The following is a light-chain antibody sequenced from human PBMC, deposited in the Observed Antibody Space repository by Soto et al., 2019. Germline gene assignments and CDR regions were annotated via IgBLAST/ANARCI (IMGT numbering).Light chain of an antibody. CDR1: RSINTY. CDR2: SAS. Sequence: DIQMTQSPSSLSASVGDRVTITCRASRSINTYVNWYQQRPGKAPELLIYSASNLHTGVPSRFSGSGSGTDFTFTINNLLPEDFAIYYCQQTYSTPRTFGHGTKVDIK. V-gene: IGKV1-39*01. CDR3: QQTYSTPRT. J-gene: IGKJ1*01.